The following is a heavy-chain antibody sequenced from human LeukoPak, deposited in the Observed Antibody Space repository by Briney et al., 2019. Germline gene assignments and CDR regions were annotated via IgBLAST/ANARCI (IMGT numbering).Heavy chain of an antibody. Sequence: GGSLRLSCAASGFTFSSYSMNWVRQAPGKGLEWVSSISSSSSYIYYADSMKGRFTISRDNAKNSLYLQMNSLTAEDTAVYFCVRDRFRMDVWGKGTTVIVS. V-gene: IGHV3-21*01. CDR2: ISSSSSYI. J-gene: IGHJ6*03. D-gene: IGHD3-10*01. CDR1: GFTFSSYS. CDR3: VRDRFRMDV.